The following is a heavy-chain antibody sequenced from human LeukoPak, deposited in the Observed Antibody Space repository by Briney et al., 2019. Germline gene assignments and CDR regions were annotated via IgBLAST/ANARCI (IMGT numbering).Heavy chain of an antibody. CDR1: GYSFTGDY. V-gene: IGHV1-2*02. CDR2: INPNSGGT. Sequence: ASVKVSCKASGYSFTGDYMHWVRQAPGQGLEWMGWINPNSGGTNYAQKFQGRVTMTRDTSISTAYMELSSLRSDDTAVYYCARDSSGFFELSWLDPWGQGTLVTVSS. D-gene: IGHD6-19*01. J-gene: IGHJ5*02. CDR3: ARDSSGFFELSWLDP.